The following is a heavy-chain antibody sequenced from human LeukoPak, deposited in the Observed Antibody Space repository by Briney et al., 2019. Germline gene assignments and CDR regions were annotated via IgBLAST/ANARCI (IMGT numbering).Heavy chain of an antibody. V-gene: IGHV1-46*01. Sequence: ASVKVSCKASGYTFTSYYMHWVRQAPGQGLEWMGIINPSGGGTNYAQKLQGRVTMTTDTSTSTAYMELRSLRSDDTAVYYCARVWSSGWYKRDAFDIWGQGTMVTVSS. CDR1: GYTFTSYY. D-gene: IGHD6-19*01. CDR3: ARVWSSGWYKRDAFDI. J-gene: IGHJ3*02. CDR2: INPSGGGT.